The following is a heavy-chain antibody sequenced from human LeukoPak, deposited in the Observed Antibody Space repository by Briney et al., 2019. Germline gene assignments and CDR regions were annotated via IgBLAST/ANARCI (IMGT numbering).Heavy chain of an antibody. CDR2: IRKDGSDK. Sequence: PGGSLRLSCAASGFTFITNGIHWVRQAPGKGLEWVTYIRKDGSDKWYAKSVKGRFTISRDNSKNTVILQMNSLRPEDTALYYCAKDDQLSLGHWGQGALVTVSS. CDR1: GFTFITNG. V-gene: IGHV3-30*02. J-gene: IGHJ1*01. CDR3: AKDDQLSLGH.